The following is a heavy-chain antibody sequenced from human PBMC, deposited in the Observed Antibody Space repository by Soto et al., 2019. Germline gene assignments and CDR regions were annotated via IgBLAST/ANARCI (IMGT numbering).Heavy chain of an antibody. CDR2: ISYDGSNK. CDR3: ARDRRAISGYFDY. D-gene: IGHD2-15*01. Sequence: VGSLRLSCAASGFTFSSYAMHWVRQAPGKGLEWVAVISYDGSNKYYADSVKGRFTISRDNSKNTLYLQMNSLRAEDTAVYYCARDRRAISGYFDYWGQGTLVTVSS. CDR1: GFTFSSYA. V-gene: IGHV3-30-3*01. J-gene: IGHJ4*02.